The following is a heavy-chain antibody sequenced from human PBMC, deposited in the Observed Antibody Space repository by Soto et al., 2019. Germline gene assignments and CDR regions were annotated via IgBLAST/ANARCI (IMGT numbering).Heavy chain of an antibody. Sequence: EVQLVQSGGGLVQPGGSLRLSCAASGLTLSDHYMDWVRQTPGKGLEWIGRSRNKVIGYTTEYAASVKGRFTISRDDSKNSLYFQITSRRPDDPAVYYCARGAPPFDDWGQGTLVTVSS. D-gene: IGHD3-16*01. V-gene: IGHV3-72*01. CDR3: ARGAPPFDD. CDR2: SRNKVIGYTT. J-gene: IGHJ4*02. CDR1: GLTLSDHY.